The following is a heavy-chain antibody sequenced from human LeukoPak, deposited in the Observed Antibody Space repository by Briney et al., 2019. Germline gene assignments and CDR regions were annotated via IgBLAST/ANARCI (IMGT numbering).Heavy chain of an antibody. CDR3: ARDPMITLGGLSDTTLGGAFDI. D-gene: IGHD3-16*01. V-gene: IGHV1-18*04. CDR1: GYTFTSFG. CDR2: ISGYNGDT. J-gene: IGHJ3*02. Sequence: GTSVKVSCKASGYTFTSFGVSWVRQAPGQGLEWMGWISGYNGDTNFAQKFQGRVTMTTDTSTSTAYMELRSLRSDDTAIYYCARDPMITLGGLSDTTLGGAFDIWGQGTMATVS.